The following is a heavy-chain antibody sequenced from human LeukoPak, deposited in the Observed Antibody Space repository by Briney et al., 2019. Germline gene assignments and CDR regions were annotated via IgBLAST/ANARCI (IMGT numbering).Heavy chain of an antibody. D-gene: IGHD3-3*01. Sequence: PGESLRLSCAASGFTFSSYAMSWVRQAPGKGLEWVSAISGSGGSTYYADSVKGRFTISRDNSKNTLYLQMNSLRAEDTAVYYCAKENYDFWSGQYYFDYWGQGTLVTVSS. J-gene: IGHJ4*02. CDR2: ISGSGGST. V-gene: IGHV3-23*01. CDR3: AKENYDFWSGQYYFDY. CDR1: GFTFSSYA.